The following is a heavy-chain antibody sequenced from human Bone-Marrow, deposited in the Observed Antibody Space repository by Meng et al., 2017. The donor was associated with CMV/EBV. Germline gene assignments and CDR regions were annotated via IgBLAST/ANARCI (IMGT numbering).Heavy chain of an antibody. CDR2: MNPNIGNT. CDR1: GGTFSSYA. CDR3: ARGNWGDY. D-gene: IGHD7-27*01. Sequence: ASVKVSCKASGGTFSSYAISWVRQAPGQGLEWMGWMNPNIGNTGYAQKFQGRVTMTRNNSISTAYMELSSLRSEDTAIYYCARGNWGDYWGQGTLVTVSS. J-gene: IGHJ4*02. V-gene: IGHV1-8*02.